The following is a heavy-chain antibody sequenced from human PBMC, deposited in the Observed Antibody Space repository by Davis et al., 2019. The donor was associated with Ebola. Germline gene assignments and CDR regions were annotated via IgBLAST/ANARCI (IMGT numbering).Heavy chain of an antibody. CDR1: GGSFSGYY. CDR2: INHSGST. CDR3: ARDDGIAAAKGREYYGMDV. V-gene: IGHV4-34*01. J-gene: IGHJ6*02. D-gene: IGHD6-13*01. Sequence: PSETLSLTCAVYGGSFSGYYWSWIRQPPGKGLEWIGEINHSGSTNYNPSLKSRVTISVDTSKNQFSLKLSSVTAADTAVYYCARDDGIAAAKGREYYGMDVWGQGTTVTVSS.